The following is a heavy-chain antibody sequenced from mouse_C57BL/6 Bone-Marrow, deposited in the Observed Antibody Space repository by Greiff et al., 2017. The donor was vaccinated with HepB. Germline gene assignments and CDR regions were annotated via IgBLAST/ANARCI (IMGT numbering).Heavy chain of an antibody. V-gene: IGHV5-16*01. J-gene: IGHJ2*01. Sequence: EVHLVESEGGLVQPGSSMKLSCTASGFTFSDYYMAWVRQVPEKGLEWVANINYDGSSTYYLDSLKSRFIISRDNAKNILYLQMSSLKSEDTATYYCARAGFPGYFDYWGQGTTLTVSS. CDR3: ARAGFPGYFDY. CDR2: INYDGSST. CDR1: GFTFSDYY.